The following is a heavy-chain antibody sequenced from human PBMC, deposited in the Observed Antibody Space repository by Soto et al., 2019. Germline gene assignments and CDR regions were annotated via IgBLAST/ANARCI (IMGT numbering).Heavy chain of an antibody. V-gene: IGHV1-3*01. CDR2: INAGNGNT. CDR1: GYTFTSYA. D-gene: IGHD3-9*01. J-gene: IGHJ4*02. CDR3: ARLPYDILTGSWPLIDY. Sequence: GASVKVSCKASGYTFTSYAMHWVRQAPGQRLEWMGWINAGNGNTKYSQKFQGRVTITRDTSASTAYMELSSLRSEDTAVYYCARLPYDILTGSWPLIDYWGQGTLVTVSS.